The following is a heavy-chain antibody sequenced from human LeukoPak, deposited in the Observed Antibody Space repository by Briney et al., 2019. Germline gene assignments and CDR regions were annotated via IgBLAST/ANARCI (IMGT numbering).Heavy chain of an antibody. CDR3: ARDGVDDSSGYYHFDY. D-gene: IGHD3-22*01. J-gene: IGHJ4*02. CDR2: INPNSGGT. V-gene: IGHV1-2*04. CDR1: GYTFTGYY. Sequence: ASVKVSCKASGYTFTGYYMHWVRQAPGQGLEWMGWINPNSGGTNYAQKFQGWVTMTRDTSISTAYMELSRLRSDDTAVYYCARDGVDDSSGYYHFDYWGQGTLVPVSS.